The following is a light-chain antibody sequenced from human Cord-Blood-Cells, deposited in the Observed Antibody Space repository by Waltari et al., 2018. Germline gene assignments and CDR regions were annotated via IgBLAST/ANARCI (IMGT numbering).Light chain of an antibody. CDR1: QSVSSY. CDR2: DAS. V-gene: IGKV3-11*01. Sequence: IVPTYSPATLTLSPGGQATLPCKASQSVSSYLAWYQQKPGQAPRLLIYDASNRATGIPSRFSGSGSGTDFTLTISSLEPEDFAAYYCQQRGNWPVTFGGGTKVEIK. J-gene: IGKJ4*01. CDR3: QQRGNWPVT.